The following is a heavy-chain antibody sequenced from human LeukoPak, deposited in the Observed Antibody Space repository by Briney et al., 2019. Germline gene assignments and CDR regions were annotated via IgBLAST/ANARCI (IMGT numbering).Heavy chain of an antibody. CDR3: AKRVVVGSTPPKGWFDP. J-gene: IGHJ5*02. Sequence: PSETLSLTCTVCGGSISSSNYYWAWIRQPPGKGLEWIGSIYYSGSTYYNPSLKSRVTISVDTSKNQFSLKLSSVTAADTAVYYCAKRVVVGSTPPKGWFDPWGQGTLLTVSS. CDR1: GGSISSSNYY. D-gene: IGHD2-15*01. V-gene: IGHV4-39*01. CDR2: IYYSGST.